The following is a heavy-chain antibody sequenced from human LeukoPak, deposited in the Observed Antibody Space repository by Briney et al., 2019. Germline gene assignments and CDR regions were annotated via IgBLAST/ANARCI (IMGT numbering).Heavy chain of an antibody. Sequence: GGSLRLSCAASGFTFSNAWMNWVRQAPGKGLEWVADINEDGSKIYSLDSVKGRFTISRDNAKNSLSLQLNTLRAEDTAVYYCARWSHVSGRWFLDNWGRGTLVSVSS. CDR1: GFTFSNAW. V-gene: IGHV3-7*05. CDR2: INEDGSKI. D-gene: IGHD3-10*01. CDR3: ARWSHVSGRWFLDN. J-gene: IGHJ4*02.